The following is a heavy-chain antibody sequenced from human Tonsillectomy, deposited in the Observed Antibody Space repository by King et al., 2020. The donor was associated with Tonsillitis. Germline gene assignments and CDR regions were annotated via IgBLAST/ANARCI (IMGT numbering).Heavy chain of an antibody. CDR3: ARDSAVAGTFWYFDY. CDR1: GFTFSSYG. Sequence: VQLVESGGGVVQPGRSLRLSCAASGFTFSSYGMHWVRQAPGKGLEWVAVIWYDGSNKYYADSVKGRFTISRDNSKNTLYLQMNSLRAEDTAGYYCARDSAVAGTFWYFDYWGQGTLVTVSS. V-gene: IGHV3-33*01. J-gene: IGHJ4*02. D-gene: IGHD6-19*01. CDR2: IWYDGSNK.